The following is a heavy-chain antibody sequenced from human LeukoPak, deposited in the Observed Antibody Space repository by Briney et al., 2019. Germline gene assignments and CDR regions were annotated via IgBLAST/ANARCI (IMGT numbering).Heavy chain of an antibody. CDR1: GYTFTSYY. J-gene: IGHJ4*02. CDR3: ARDLDRFGESSPFDY. Sequence: RASVKVSCKASGYTFTSYYMHWVRQAPGQGLEWMGIINPSGGSTSYAQKFQGRVTMTRDTSTSTVYMELSSLRSEDTAVYYCARDLDRFGESSPFDYWGQGTLVTVSS. D-gene: IGHD3-10*01. V-gene: IGHV1-46*01. CDR2: INPSGGST.